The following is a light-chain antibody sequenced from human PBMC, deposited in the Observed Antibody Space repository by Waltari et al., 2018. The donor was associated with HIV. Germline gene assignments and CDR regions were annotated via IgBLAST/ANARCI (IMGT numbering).Light chain of an antibody. J-gene: IGKJ4*01. Sequence: IVMTQSPDSLAVSLGETVSINCKSSRTVLYPSDNKNYLAWYQHKPGQAPRVLISWASTRAVMVPSSIPALGVPERFSGSGSGTNFSLTISGLQEDDVAIYYCQQYFSLPPTFGGGTRVERK. CDR1: RTVLYPSDNKNY. CDR3: QQYFSLPPT. V-gene: IGKV4-1*01. CDR2: WAS.